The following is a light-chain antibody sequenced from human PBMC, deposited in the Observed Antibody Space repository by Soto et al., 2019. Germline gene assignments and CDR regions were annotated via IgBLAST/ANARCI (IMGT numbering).Light chain of an antibody. V-gene: IGLV1-44*01. CDR3: AAWDDSLTGYV. CDR2: SYN. J-gene: IGLJ1*01. Sequence: QSVLTQSPSASGTPGQRVTISCSGSSSNIGSNTVNWYQQLPGTAPKLLIYSYNQRPSGVPDRFSGSKSGTSASLAISGLQSEDEADYYCAAWDDSLTGYVFGTGTKVTVL. CDR1: SSNIGSNT.